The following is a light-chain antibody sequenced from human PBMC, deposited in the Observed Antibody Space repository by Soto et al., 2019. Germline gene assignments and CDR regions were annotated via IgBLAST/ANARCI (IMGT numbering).Light chain of an antibody. CDR2: GSS. V-gene: IGKV3-20*01. Sequence: EIVLTQSPGTLSLSPGERATLSCRASQSVSADYLAWYQLKPDQAPRLLMYGSSSRATGIPDRFSGSGSGTDFTLTISRLEPEDFAVYYCQQYGSSGTFGQGTKVEIK. CDR3: QQYGSSGT. CDR1: QSVSADY. J-gene: IGKJ1*01.